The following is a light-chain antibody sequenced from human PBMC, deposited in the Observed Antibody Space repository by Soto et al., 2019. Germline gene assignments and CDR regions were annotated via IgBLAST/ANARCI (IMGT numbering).Light chain of an antibody. CDR2: SNN. Sequence: QSVLTQPPSASGTPGQRGTISCSGSNSNIGSNTVNWYQQVPGTAPKLLIYSNNQRPSGVPDRFSGSKSGTSASLAISGLQSEDEADYSCAAWDDSLNGWVFGGGTKLTVL. J-gene: IGLJ3*02. CDR3: AAWDDSLNGWV. CDR1: NSNIGSNT. V-gene: IGLV1-44*01.